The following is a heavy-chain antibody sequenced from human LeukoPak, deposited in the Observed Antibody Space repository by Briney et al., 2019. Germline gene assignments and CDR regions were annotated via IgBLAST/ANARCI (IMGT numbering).Heavy chain of an antibody. Sequence: KPSETLSLPCTVSGGSISSGSYYWSWIRQPAGKGLKWIGRIYTSGSTNYNPSLKSRITISVDTSKNQFSLKLSSVTAADTAVYYCSRDSHYSNYYDYWGQGTLVTVSS. CDR2: IYTSGST. CDR1: GGSISSGSYY. D-gene: IGHD4-11*01. CDR3: SRDSHYSNYYDY. V-gene: IGHV4-61*02. J-gene: IGHJ4*02.